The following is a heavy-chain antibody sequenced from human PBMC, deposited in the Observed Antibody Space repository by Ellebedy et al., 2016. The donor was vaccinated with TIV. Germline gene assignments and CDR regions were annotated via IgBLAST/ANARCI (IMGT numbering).Heavy chain of an antibody. CDR3: ATSSQLLPYWYFDL. V-gene: IGHV1-24*01. D-gene: IGHD2-2*01. Sequence: AASVKVSCKVSGYTLTELSMHWVRQAPGKGLEWMGGFDPEDGETIYAQKFQGRVTMTEDTSTDTAYMELSSLRSEDTAVYYCATSSQLLPYWYFDLWGRGTLVTVSS. CDR1: GYTLTELS. CDR2: FDPEDGET. J-gene: IGHJ2*01.